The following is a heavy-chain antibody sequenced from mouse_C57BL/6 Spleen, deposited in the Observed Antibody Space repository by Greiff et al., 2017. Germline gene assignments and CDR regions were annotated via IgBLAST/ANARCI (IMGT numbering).Heavy chain of an antibody. J-gene: IGHJ1*03. D-gene: IGHD1-1*01. CDR3: ARRAYYYGSSDWYFDV. CDR2: IDPNSGGT. CDR1: GYTFTSYW. Sequence: QVQLQQPGAELVKPGASVKLSCKASGYTFTSYWMHWVKQRPGRGLEWIGRIDPNSGGTKYNEKFKSKATLTVDKPSSPAYMQLSSLTSEDSAVYYCARRAYYYGSSDWYFDVWGTGTTVTVSS. V-gene: IGHV1-72*01.